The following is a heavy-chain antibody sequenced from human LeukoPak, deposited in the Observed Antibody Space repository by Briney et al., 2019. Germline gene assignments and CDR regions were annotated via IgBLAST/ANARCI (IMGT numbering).Heavy chain of an antibody. Sequence: SETLSLTCAVYGGSFSGYYWSWIRQPPGKGLEWIGEINHSGSTNYNPSLKSRVTISVDTSKNQFSLKLSSVTAADTAVYYCARGSVAGYYYMDVWGKGTTVTVSS. CDR2: INHSGST. D-gene: IGHD6-19*01. V-gene: IGHV4-34*01. CDR1: GGSFSGYY. J-gene: IGHJ6*03. CDR3: ARGSVAGYYYMDV.